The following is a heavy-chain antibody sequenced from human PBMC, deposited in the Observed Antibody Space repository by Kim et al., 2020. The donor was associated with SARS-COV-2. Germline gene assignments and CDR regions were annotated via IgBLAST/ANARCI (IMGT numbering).Heavy chain of an antibody. CDR1: GGSISSSSYY. Sequence: SETLSLTCTVSGGSISSSSYYWGWIRQPPGKGLEWIGSIYYSGSTYYNPSLKSRVTISVDTSKNQFSLKLSSVTAADTAVYYCARQGLVVVAAGVIDYWGQGTLVTVSS. CDR3: ARQGLVVVAAGVIDY. D-gene: IGHD2-15*01. J-gene: IGHJ4*02. CDR2: IYYSGST. V-gene: IGHV4-39*01.